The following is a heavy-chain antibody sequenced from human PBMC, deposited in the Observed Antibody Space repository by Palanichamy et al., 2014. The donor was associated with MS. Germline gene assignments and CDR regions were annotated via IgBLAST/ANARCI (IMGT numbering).Heavy chain of an antibody. CDR3: AREGEYSGYDSLDS. V-gene: IGHV3-48*02. Sequence: EVQLVESGGGLVQPGESLRLSCAASGFTFRTDSMNWVRQAPGKGLEWVSYISSSSSTIYYANSVKGRFTISRDNAKNSLYLQMNSLRDEDTAVYYCAREGEYSGYDSLDSWGQGTQVTVSS. CDR2: ISSSSSTI. J-gene: IGHJ5*01. D-gene: IGHD5-12*01. CDR1: GFTFRTDS.